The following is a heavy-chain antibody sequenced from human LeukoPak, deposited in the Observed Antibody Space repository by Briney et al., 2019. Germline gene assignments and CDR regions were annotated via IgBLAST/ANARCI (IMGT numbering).Heavy chain of an antibody. CDR2: IWYDGSNK. V-gene: IGHV3-33*01. CDR3: ARESDLYYFDY. Sequence: GRSLRLSCAASGFTFSSYGMHWVRQAPGKGLEWVAVIWYDGSNKYYADSVKGRFTISRDNSKNTLHLQMNSLRAEDTAVYYCARESDLYYFDYWGQGTLVTVSS. CDR1: GFTFSSYG. J-gene: IGHJ4*02.